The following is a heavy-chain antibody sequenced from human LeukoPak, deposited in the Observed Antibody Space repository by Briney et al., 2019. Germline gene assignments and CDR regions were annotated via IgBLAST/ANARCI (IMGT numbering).Heavy chain of an antibody. Sequence: GRSLRLSCEASGFTLDDYGMHWVRHAPGKGLEWVSTISWNSTSVGYVDSVKGRFTISRDNAKKTLYLQMNSLRPEDTALYYCAKDYGYSSSWYDYWGQGTLVTVSS. V-gene: IGHV3-9*01. CDR3: AKDYGYSSSWYDY. CDR1: GFTLDDYG. D-gene: IGHD6-13*01. J-gene: IGHJ4*02. CDR2: ISWNSTSV.